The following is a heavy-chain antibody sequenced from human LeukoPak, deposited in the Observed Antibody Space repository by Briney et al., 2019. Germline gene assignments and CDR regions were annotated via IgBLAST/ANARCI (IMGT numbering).Heavy chain of an antibody. CDR1: GGTFSSYA. Sequence: GSSVKVSCKASGGTFSSYAISWVRQAPGQGLEWMGRIIPILGIANYAQKFQGRVTITADKSTSTAYMELSSLRSEDTAVYYCARDLYDSSGYRDYWGQGTLVTVSS. D-gene: IGHD3-22*01. J-gene: IGHJ4*02. CDR3: ARDLYDSSGYRDY. V-gene: IGHV1-69*04. CDR2: IIPILGIA.